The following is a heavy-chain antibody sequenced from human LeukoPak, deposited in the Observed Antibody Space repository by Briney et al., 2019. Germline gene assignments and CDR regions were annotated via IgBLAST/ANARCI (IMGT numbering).Heavy chain of an antibody. CDR1: GGSITDYYWS. J-gene: IGHJ5*02. CDR3: AHSDPNRIAAAGTARWFDP. Sequence: TLSLTCTVSGGSITDYYWSWIRQPPGKALEWLALIYWDDDKRYSPSLKSRLTITKDTSKNQVVLTMTNMDPVDTATYYCAHSDPNRIAAAGTARWFDPWGQGTLVTVSS. V-gene: IGHV2-5*08. CDR2: IYWDDDK. D-gene: IGHD6-13*01.